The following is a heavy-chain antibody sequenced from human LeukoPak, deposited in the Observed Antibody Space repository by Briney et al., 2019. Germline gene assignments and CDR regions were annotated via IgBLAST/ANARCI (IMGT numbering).Heavy chain of an antibody. V-gene: IGHV3-7*01. J-gene: IGHJ6*03. CDR1: GFNFSNYA. CDR3: AREFTDIVVVPAANYYYYYHMDV. Sequence: PGGSLRLSCDASGFNFSNYAMHWLRQAPGKGLEWVANIKQDGSEKYYVDSVKGRFTISRDNAKNSLYLQMNSLRAEDTAVYYCAREFTDIVVVPAANYYYYYHMDVWGKGTTVTVSS. CDR2: IKQDGSEK. D-gene: IGHD2-2*01.